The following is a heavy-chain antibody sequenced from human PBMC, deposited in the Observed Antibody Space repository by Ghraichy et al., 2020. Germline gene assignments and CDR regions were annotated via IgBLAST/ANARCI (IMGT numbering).Heavy chain of an antibody. D-gene: IGHD3-3*01. J-gene: IGHJ4*02. CDR2: ISGSGGST. V-gene: IGHV3-23*01. CDR1: GFTFSSYA. Sequence: GGSLRLSCAASGFTFSSYAMSWVRQAPGKGLEWVSTISGSGGSTFYADSVKGRFTISRDNSKNTLYLQMNSLRAEDTAVYYCAKNYDFWSGPQDYWGQGTLVTVSS. CDR3: AKNYDFWSGPQDY.